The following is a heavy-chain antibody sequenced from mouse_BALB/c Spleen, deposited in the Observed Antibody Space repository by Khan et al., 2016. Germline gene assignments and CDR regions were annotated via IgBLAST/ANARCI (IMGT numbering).Heavy chain of an antibody. Sequence: QVQLKQSGPGLVAPSQSLSITCTVSGFSLTRYGVHWVRQPPGKGLEWLGVIWAGGSTNYNSALMARLSISKDNSKSRGFLKMNSLKNVDASMDYCGRSGENWGQGTTLTVAS. CDR2: IWAGGST. CDR1: GFSLTRYG. D-gene: IGHD2-13*01. CDR3: GRSGEN. V-gene: IGHV2-9*02. J-gene: IGHJ2*01.